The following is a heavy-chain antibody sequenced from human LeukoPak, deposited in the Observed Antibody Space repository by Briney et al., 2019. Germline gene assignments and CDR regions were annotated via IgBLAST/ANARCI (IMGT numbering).Heavy chain of an antibody. Sequence: GGSLRLSCAASGFTFSSYWMSWVRQAPGKGLEWVANIKQDGSEKYYVDSVKGRFTVSRDNAKNSLYLQMNSLRAEDTAVYYCARETLYDSSGYYYYYYYMDVWGKGTTVTISS. D-gene: IGHD3-22*01. CDR3: ARETLYDSSGYYYYYYYMDV. J-gene: IGHJ6*03. V-gene: IGHV3-7*01. CDR1: GFTFSSYW. CDR2: IKQDGSEK.